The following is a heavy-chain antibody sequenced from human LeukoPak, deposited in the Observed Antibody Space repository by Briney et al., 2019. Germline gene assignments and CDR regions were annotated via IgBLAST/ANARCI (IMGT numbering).Heavy chain of an antibody. V-gene: IGHV3-74*01. CDR1: GFTFSSYW. CDR2: INSDGSST. Sequence: GGSLRLSCAASGFTFSSYWMHWVRQAPGKGLVWVSRINSDGSSTSYADSVKGRFTISRDNAKNTLYLQMNSLRAEDTAVYYCAKGPTGTTYYNWFDPWGQGTLVTVSS. CDR3: AKGPTGTTYYNWFDP. D-gene: IGHD1-7*01. J-gene: IGHJ5*02.